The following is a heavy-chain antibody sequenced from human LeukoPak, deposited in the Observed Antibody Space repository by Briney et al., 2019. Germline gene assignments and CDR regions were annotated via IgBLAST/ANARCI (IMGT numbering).Heavy chain of an antibody. CDR1: GFTFSDYS. V-gene: IGHV3-21*01. CDR3: VRDLMGSGSTTAYLHH. D-gene: IGHD1-1*01. CDR2: ISRSSRHV. Sequence: NPGGSLRLSCAASGFTFSDYSMNWVRQAAGKGLEWVSSISRSSRHVYYAGSVKGRFTISRDNAKNSLYLQMNSLRAEDMAVYFCVRDLMGSGSTTAYLHHWGQGTLVTVSS. J-gene: IGHJ1*01.